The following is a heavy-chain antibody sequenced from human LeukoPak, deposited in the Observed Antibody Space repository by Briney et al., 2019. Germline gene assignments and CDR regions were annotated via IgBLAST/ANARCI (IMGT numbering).Heavy chain of an antibody. D-gene: IGHD6-19*01. CDR2: IYHSGST. CDR1: GYSISSGYY. V-gene: IGHV4-38-2*02. CDR3: ASELAVAGFDY. J-gene: IGHJ4*02. Sequence: SETLSLTCTVSGYSISSGYYWGWIRQPPGKGLEWIGSIYHSGSTYYNPPLKSRVTISVDTSKNQFSLKLSSVTAADTAVYYCASELAVAGFDYWGQGTLVTVSS.